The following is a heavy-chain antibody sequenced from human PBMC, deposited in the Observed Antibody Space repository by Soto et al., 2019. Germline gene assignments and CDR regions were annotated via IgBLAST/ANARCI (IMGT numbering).Heavy chain of an antibody. J-gene: IGHJ3*02. Sequence: SETLSLTCAVSGGSISSGGYSWRWIRKPPGKSLEWIGYIYHSGSTYYNPSLKSRVTISVDRSKNQFSLKLSSVTAADTAVFYCSSGKEVTILGVVISDAFEIWGKGSKVTVS. CDR3: SSGKEVTILGVVISDAFEI. D-gene: IGHD3-3*01. CDR1: GGSISSGGYS. V-gene: IGHV4-30-2*01. CDR2: IYHSGST.